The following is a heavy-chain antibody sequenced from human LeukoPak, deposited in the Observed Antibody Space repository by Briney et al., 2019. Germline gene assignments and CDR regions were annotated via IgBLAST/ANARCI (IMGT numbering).Heavy chain of an antibody. V-gene: IGHV4-61*02. J-gene: IGHJ4*02. CDR3: ARGYCTSTSCSENRYYFDS. D-gene: IGHD2-2*01. CDR2: IYSSGST. Sequence: KTSQTLSLTCTVSGGSITSAGYSWGWIRQPAGEGLEWIGCIYSSGSTNSNPSLKSRVTISVDTSKNQFSLKLSSVTAADTAVYYCARGYCTSTSCSENRYYFDSWGQGTLVTVSS. CDR1: GGSITSAGYS.